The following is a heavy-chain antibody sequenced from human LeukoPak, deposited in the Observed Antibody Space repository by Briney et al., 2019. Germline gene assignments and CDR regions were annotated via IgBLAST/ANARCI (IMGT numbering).Heavy chain of an antibody. V-gene: IGHV3-21*01. CDR1: GYTFSDFS. J-gene: IGHJ4*02. Sequence: GGSLTLSCAASGYTFSDFSVNWVRQAPGKGLEWVSSISVRSNYRYYADSVGGRFTISRDDARDSLFLQMNSLRAEDTAVYFCVRLRRNNDRSGYYYYYDHWGQGTLVTVSS. D-gene: IGHD3-22*01. CDR2: ISVRSNYR. CDR3: VRLRRNNDRSGYYYYYDH.